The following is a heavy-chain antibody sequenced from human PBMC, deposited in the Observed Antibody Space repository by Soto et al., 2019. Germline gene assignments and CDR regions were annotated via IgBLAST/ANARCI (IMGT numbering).Heavy chain of an antibody. CDR1: GFTFSSYS. D-gene: IGHD5-18*01. Sequence: GGSLRLSCAASGFTFSSYSMNWVRQAPGKGLEWVSSISSSSSYIYYADSVKGRFTISRDNAKNSLYLQMNSLRPEDTAVYYCARGRGGYSYCYVSHWGQGTLVTVSS. CDR2: ISSSSSYI. J-gene: IGHJ4*02. CDR3: ARGRGGYSYCYVSH. V-gene: IGHV3-21*01.